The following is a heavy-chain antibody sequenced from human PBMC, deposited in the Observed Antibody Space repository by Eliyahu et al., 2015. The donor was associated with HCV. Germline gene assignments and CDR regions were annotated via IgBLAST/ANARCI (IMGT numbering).Heavy chain of an antibody. Sequence: EVQLLESGGGLVQPGGSLXLXCAASGFXFSSYAMSWGRQAPGKGXEWVSXISGSGGSTYYADSVKGRFTISRDNSKNTLYLQMNSLRAEDTAVYYCAKGSPLILRRYYFDYWGQGTLVTVSS. CDR2: ISGSGGST. CDR1: GFXFSSYA. J-gene: IGHJ4*02. V-gene: IGHV3-23*01. CDR3: AKGSPLILRRYYFDY.